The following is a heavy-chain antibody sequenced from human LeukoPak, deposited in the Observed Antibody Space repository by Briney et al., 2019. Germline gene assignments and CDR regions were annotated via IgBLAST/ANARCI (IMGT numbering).Heavy chain of an antibody. CDR3: ARDRYNWNDGRRSVFDY. V-gene: IGHV3-30-3*01. D-gene: IGHD1-1*01. CDR1: GFTFSSYA. Sequence: QPGGSLRLSCAASGFTFSSYAMHWVRQAPGKGLEWVAVISYDGGNRYYADSVKGRFTISRDNSKNTLYLQMNSLRGEDTAVYYCARDRYNWNDGRRSVFDYWGQGTLVTVSS. J-gene: IGHJ4*02. CDR2: ISYDGGNR.